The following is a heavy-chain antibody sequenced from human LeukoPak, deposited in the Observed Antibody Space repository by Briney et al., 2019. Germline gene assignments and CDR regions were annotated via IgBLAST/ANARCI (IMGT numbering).Heavy chain of an antibody. D-gene: IGHD2-2*01. J-gene: IGHJ6*03. V-gene: IGHV1-69*13. CDR2: IIPIFGTA. Sequence: GASVKVSCKASGGTFSSYAISWVRQAPGQGLEWMGGIIPIFGTANYAQKFQGRVTITADESTSTAYMELSSLISEDTAVYYCARVTLADCSSTSCYAAPSVDYYYMDVWGKGTTVTVSS. CDR3: ARVTLADCSSTSCYAAPSVDYYYMDV. CDR1: GGTFSSYA.